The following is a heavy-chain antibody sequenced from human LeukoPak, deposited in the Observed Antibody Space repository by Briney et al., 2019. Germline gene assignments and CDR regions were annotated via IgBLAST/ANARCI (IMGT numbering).Heavy chain of an antibody. V-gene: IGHV4-59*01. Sequence: ETLSLTCTVSGGSISSYYWSWIRQPPGKGLEWIGYIYYSGSTNYNPSLKSRVTISVDTSKNQFSLKLSSVTAADTAVYYCASSALYSSGWSSFDYWGQGTLVTVSS. CDR3: ASSALYSSGWSSFDY. D-gene: IGHD6-19*01. J-gene: IGHJ4*02. CDR2: IYYSGST. CDR1: GGSISSYY.